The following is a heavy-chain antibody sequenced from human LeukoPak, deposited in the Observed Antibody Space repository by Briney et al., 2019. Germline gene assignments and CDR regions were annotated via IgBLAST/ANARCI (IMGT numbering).Heavy chain of an antibody. J-gene: IGHJ5*02. D-gene: IGHD3-16*02. V-gene: IGHV3-7*04. CDR3: ARGGFRYFAH. Sequence: KSGGSLRLSCAASGFTFSTYWMSWVRQAPGKGLERVASIKEDGSEKYYVDSVKGRFTISRDNAKNSLYLQMNSLRGVDTAVYYCARGGFRYFAHWGQGTLVTVSS. CDR2: IKEDGSEK. CDR1: GFTFSTYW.